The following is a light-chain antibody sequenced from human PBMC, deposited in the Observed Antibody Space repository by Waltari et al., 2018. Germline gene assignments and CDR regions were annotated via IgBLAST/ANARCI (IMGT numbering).Light chain of an antibody. J-gene: IGKJ2*01. CDR3: QQSYSTPRT. CDR2: AAT. V-gene: IGKV1-39*01. CDR1: QTISRY. Sequence: DVQMTQSPSSLAPLVGDTVTITCRASQTISRYLNWYQQQPGKAPKLLIYAATTLQSEVPSRFTGSGSGTDFTLTISSVQPEDFATYYCQQSYSTPRTFGQGTKLDIK.